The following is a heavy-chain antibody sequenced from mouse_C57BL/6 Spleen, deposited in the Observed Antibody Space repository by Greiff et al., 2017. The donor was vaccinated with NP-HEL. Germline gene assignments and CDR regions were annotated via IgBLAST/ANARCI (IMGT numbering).Heavy chain of an antibody. J-gene: IGHJ3*01. CDR1: GYTFTDYE. V-gene: IGHV1-15*01. CDR3: TRTSNYY. CDR2: IDPETGGT. D-gene: IGHD2-5*01. Sequence: LMRPGASVTLSCKASGYTFTDYEMHWVKQTPVHGLEWIGAIDPETGGTAYNQKFKGKAILTADKSSSTAYMELRSLTSEDSAVYYCTRTSNYYWGQGTLVTVSA.